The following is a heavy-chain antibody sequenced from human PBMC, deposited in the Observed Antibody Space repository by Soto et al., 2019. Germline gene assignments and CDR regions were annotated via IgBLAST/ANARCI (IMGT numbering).Heavy chain of an antibody. J-gene: IGHJ4*02. V-gene: IGHV3-23*01. Sequence: EVQLLESGGGLVQPGGSLRLSCAASGFTFSSYVMSWVRQAPGKGLEWVSGISGSGGSTYYAESVKGRFTISRDNSKNTLYPQMNSLRAEETAVYYCAKFPYDFWSGYYPALYFDYWGQGTLVTVSS. D-gene: IGHD3-3*01. CDR2: ISGSGGST. CDR3: AKFPYDFWSGYYPALYFDY. CDR1: GFTFSSYV.